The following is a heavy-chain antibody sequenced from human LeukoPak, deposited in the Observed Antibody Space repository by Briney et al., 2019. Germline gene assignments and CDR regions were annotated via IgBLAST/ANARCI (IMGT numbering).Heavy chain of an antibody. J-gene: IGHJ6*02. V-gene: IGHV1-46*01. CDR2: INPSGGST. Sequence: ASVKVSCKASGYTFTSYYMHWVRQAPGQGLEWMGIINPSGGSTSYAQKFQGRVTMTRDTSMSTVYMELSSLRSEDTAVYYCARETSYAKILSYYYGMDVWGQGTTVTVSS. CDR1: GYTFTSYY. D-gene: IGHD2-2*01. CDR3: ARETSYAKILSYYYGMDV.